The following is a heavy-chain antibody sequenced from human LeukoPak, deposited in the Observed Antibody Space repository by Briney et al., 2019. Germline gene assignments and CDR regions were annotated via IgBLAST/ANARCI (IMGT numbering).Heavy chain of an antibody. D-gene: IGHD3-10*01. V-gene: IGHV4-34*01. J-gene: IGHJ5*02. Sequence: SETLSLTCAVYGGSFSGYYWSWIRQPPGKGLEWIGEINHSGSTTYNPSLKSRVTISVDTSKNQFSLKLSSVTAADTAVYYCARGSPLGQNWFDPWGQGTLVTVSS. CDR1: GGSFSGYY. CDR3: ARGSPLGQNWFDP. CDR2: INHSGST.